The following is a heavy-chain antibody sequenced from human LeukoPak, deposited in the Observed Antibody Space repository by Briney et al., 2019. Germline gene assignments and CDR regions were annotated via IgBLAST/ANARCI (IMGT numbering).Heavy chain of an antibody. CDR3: AKDGLYCTGGSCYNLLNS. Sequence: PGGSLRLSCAASGFFFSNSGMHWVRQAPDKRLEWVAILPYDGNNEYYADSVKGRFTASRDNSENTLYLQMNSLRSEDTAVYYCAKDGLYCTGGSCYNLLNSWGQGTLVIVSS. D-gene: IGHD2-15*01. V-gene: IGHV3-30*18. J-gene: IGHJ4*02. CDR1: GFFFSNSG. CDR2: LPYDGNNE.